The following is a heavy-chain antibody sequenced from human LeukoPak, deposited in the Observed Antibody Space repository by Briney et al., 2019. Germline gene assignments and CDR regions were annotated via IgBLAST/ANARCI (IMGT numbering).Heavy chain of an antibody. V-gene: IGHV4-38-2*02. CDR1: GYSISSGYY. Sequence: SETLSLTCTVSGYSISSGYYWGWIRQPPGKGLEWIGSIYHSGSTYYNPSLKSRVTISVDTSKNQFSLKLSSVTAADTAVYYCARGRDYDADYFDYWGQGTLVTVSS. CDR2: IYHSGST. J-gene: IGHJ4*02. CDR3: ARGRDYDADYFDY. D-gene: IGHD4-17*01.